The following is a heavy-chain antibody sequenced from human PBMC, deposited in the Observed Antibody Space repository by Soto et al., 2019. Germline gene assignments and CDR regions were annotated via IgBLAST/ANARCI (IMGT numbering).Heavy chain of an antibody. J-gene: IGHJ5*02. CDR2: IYYSGST. CDR1: GGSISSYY. Sequence: QVQLQESGPGLVKPSETLSLTCPVSGGSISSYYWSWIRQPPGKGLEWIVYIYYSGSTNYNPSLKSRVTISADTSKNQFFLKLSAVTAADTAVYYCARDRAYCSSTSCSPGGWFDPWGQGTLVTVSS. D-gene: IGHD2-2*01. CDR3: ARDRAYCSSTSCSPGGWFDP. V-gene: IGHV4-59*01.